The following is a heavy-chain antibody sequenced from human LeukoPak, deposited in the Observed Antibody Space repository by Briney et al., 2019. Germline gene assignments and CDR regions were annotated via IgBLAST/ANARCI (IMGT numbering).Heavy chain of an antibody. CDR1: GFIFSNYA. Sequence: GGSLRLSCAASGFIFSNYAMSRLRQAPGKGLEWVSGINNSGDRRFYADSVKGRFTISRDNSKNTLYLQMNSLRAEDTAVYYCARGWYNFDYWGQGTRVTVSS. CDR3: ARGWYNFDY. D-gene: IGHD6-19*01. V-gene: IGHV3-23*01. CDR2: INNSGDRR. J-gene: IGHJ4*02.